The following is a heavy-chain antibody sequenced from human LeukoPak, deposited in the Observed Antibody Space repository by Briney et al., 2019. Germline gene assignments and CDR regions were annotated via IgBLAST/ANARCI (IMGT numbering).Heavy chain of an antibody. CDR3: AQKAPYSPGYSQH. J-gene: IGHJ1*01. D-gene: IGHD2-15*01. Sequence: SETLSLTCTVSGGSITSYFWTWIRQPPAQGLDRIGYIYHSGTTNYNPSLKSRVTISADTSKNQFSLRLSSVTAADTAVYYCAQKAPYSPGYSQHWGQGTLVTVST. V-gene: IGHV4-59*01. CDR1: GGSITSYF. CDR2: IYHSGTT.